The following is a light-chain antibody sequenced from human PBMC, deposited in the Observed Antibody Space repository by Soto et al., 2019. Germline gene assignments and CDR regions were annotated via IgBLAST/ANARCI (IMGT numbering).Light chain of an antibody. J-gene: IGLJ1*01. V-gene: IGLV2-14*01. CDR3: SSYTTTNTLYV. CDR1: SSDVGGYNY. Sequence: QSALTQPPSASGSPGQSVTISCTGTSSDVGGYNYVSWYQHHPGKAPKLMIYEVFNRPSGVSSRFSGSKSGSTASLTISGLQAEDEADYYCSSYTTTNTLYVFGTGTKVTVL. CDR2: EVF.